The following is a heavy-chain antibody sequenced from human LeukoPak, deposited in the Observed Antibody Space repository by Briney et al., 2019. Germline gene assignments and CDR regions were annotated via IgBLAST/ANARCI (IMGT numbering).Heavy chain of an antibody. CDR3: ARVGPYYDFWSGPPDY. J-gene: IGHJ4*02. D-gene: IGHD3-3*01. CDR1: GYTFTSYY. CDR2: IIPIFGTA. V-gene: IGHV1-69*13. Sequence: SVKVSCKASGYTFTSYYMHWVRQAPGQGLEWMGGIIPIFGTANYAQKFQGRVTITADESTSTAYMELSSLRSEDTAVYYCARVGPYYDFWSGPPDYWGQGTLVTVSS.